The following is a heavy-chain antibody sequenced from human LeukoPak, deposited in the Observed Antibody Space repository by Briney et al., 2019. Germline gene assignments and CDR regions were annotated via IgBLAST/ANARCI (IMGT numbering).Heavy chain of an antibody. V-gene: IGHV4-59*01. CDR2: IYYSGST. Sequence: SETLSLTCTVPGGSISSYYWSWIRQPPGKGLEWIGYIYYSGSTNYNPSLKSRVTISVDTSKNQFSLKLSSVTAADTAVYYCARVQGPSDAFDIWGQGTMVTVSS. CDR3: ARVQGPSDAFDI. J-gene: IGHJ3*02. CDR1: GGSISSYY.